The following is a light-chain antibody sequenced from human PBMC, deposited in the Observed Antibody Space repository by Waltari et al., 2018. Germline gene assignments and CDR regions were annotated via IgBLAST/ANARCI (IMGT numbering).Light chain of an antibody. CDR1: QGVSTW. V-gene: IGKV1-12*01. J-gene: IGKJ4*01. CDR2: AAS. Sequence: DIQMTKSPSTVSASVGDIIVITFRASQGVSTWLALYHQKPGRAPRLLIYAASTLETGVRLGFSGSASGTALLLTIRCLQTADLGSYYCEQAKRFPLTFGGGTRVELK. CDR3: EQAKRFPLT.